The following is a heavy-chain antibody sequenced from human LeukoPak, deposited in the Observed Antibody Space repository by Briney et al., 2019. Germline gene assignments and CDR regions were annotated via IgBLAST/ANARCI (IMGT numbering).Heavy chain of an antibody. Sequence: GASVKVSCKASGYTFTDYYMYWVRQAPGQGLEWMGWINPNSGGTNYAQKFQGRVTVTRDTSISTAYMELSRLRSDDTAVYYCARGTIRYYFDYWGQGTLVTVSS. CDR2: INPNSGGT. J-gene: IGHJ4*02. CDR3: ARGTIRYYFDY. D-gene: IGHD3-3*01. CDR1: GYTFTDYY. V-gene: IGHV1-2*02.